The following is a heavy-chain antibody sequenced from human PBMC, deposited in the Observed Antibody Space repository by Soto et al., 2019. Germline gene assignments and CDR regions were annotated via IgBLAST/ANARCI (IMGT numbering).Heavy chain of an antibody. CDR2: IIPIFGTA. Sequence: GASVKVSCKASGGTFSSYAISWVRQAPGQGLEWMGGIIPIFGTANYAQKFQGRVTITADESTSTAYMELSSLRSEDTAVYYCARDMGYCTNGVCDRYYYYGMDVWGQGTTVTVS. V-gene: IGHV1-69*01. CDR1: GGTFSSYA. CDR3: ARDMGYCTNGVCDRYYYYGMDV. D-gene: IGHD2-8*01. J-gene: IGHJ6*02.